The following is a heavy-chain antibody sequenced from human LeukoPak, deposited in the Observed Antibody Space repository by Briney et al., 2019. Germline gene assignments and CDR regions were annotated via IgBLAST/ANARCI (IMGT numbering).Heavy chain of an antibody. CDR3: ARVPPARGSSGSFDP. D-gene: IGHD1-26*01. J-gene: IGHJ5*02. Sequence: SETLSLTCTVSGGSISSYYWSWIRQPPGKGLEWIGYIYYSGSTNYNPSLKSRVTISVDTSKNQFSLKLSSVTAADTAVYYCARVPPARGSSGSFDPWGQGTLVTVSS. CDR1: GGSISSYY. CDR2: IYYSGST. V-gene: IGHV4-59*01.